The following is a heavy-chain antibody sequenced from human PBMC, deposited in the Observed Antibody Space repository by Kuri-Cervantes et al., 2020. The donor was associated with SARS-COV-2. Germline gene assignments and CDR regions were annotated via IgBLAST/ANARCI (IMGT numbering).Heavy chain of an antibody. CDR1: GFTVSSNY. V-gene: IGHV3-11*04. Sequence: GESLKISCAASGFTVSSNYMSWVRQAPGKGLEWVSYTSSSGSTIYYADSVKGRFTISRDNAKNSLYLQMNSLRAEDTAVYYCARVVIPAALDYWGQGTLVTVSS. J-gene: IGHJ4*02. CDR2: TSSSGSTI. D-gene: IGHD2-2*01. CDR3: ARVVIPAALDY.